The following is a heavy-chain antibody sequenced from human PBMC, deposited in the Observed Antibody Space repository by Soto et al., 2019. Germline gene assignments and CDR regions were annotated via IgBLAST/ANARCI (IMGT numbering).Heavy chain of an antibody. D-gene: IGHD1-20*01. CDR3: ARAGPLWSYNFDY. CDR2: SIPIFGTA. J-gene: IGHJ4*02. CDR1: GGTFSSYA. V-gene: IGHV1-69*12. Sequence: QVQLVQSGAEVKKPGSSVKVSCKASGGTFSSYAISWVRQAPGQGLEWMGGSIPIFGTANYARKFQGRVRSPADESTSPAYMDLSSLRSEDTAVYYCARAGPLWSYNFDYWGQGTLVTVSS.